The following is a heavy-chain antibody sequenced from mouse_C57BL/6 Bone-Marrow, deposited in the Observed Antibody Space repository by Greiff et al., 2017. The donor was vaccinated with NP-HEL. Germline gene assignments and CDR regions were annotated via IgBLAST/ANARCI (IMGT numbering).Heavy chain of an antibody. CDR3: ARGKIYYCDSDY. J-gene: IGHJ2*01. Sequence: QVQLQQSGAELVRPGSSVKLSCKASGYTFTSYCMDWVKQRPGQGLEWIGNIYPSDSDTHYNQKFKDKATLTVDKSSSTAYLQLSSLTSEDSAVYYCARGKIYYCDSDYWGQGTTLTVAS. CDR2: IYPSDSDT. V-gene: IGHV1-61*01. D-gene: IGHD1-1*01. CDR1: GYTFTSYC.